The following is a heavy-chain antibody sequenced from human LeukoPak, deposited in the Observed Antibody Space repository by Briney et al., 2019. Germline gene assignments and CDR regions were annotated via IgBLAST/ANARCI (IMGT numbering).Heavy chain of an antibody. Sequence: PGGSLRLSCAASGFTFSSYAMSWVRQAPGKGLEWVSAISGSGGSTYYADYVKGRFTIARDNSKNTLYLQMNSLRAEDTAVYYCAKPVHSSGWFYYFDYWGQGTLVTVSS. J-gene: IGHJ4*02. CDR2: ISGSGGST. CDR3: AKPVHSSGWFYYFDY. CDR1: GFTFSSYA. D-gene: IGHD6-19*01. V-gene: IGHV3-23*01.